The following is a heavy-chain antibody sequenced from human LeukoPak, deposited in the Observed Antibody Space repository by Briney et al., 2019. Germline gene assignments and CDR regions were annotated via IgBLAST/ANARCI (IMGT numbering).Heavy chain of an antibody. Sequence: ASVKVSCKASGSTFNTYYMQWVRQAPGQGLEWMGIINPTGDRTLYAQKFQGRVTMTRDTSTSTLYMELSSLTSEDTAFYYCARGGGYRFDYWGQGTLVTVSS. V-gene: IGHV1-46*02. CDR2: INPTGDRT. J-gene: IGHJ4*02. D-gene: IGHD3-10*01. CDR3: ARGGGYRFDY. CDR1: GSTFNTYY.